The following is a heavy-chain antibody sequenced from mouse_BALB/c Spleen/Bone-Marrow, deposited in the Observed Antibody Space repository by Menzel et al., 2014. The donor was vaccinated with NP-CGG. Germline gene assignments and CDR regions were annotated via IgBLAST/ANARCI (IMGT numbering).Heavy chain of an antibody. Sequence: EVKLVESGPELVKPGASVKVSCKASGYAFTSYNMYWVKQSHGKSLEWIGYIDPYNGGTSYNQKFKGKATLTVDKSSSTAYMHLNSLTSEDSAVYYCARIGGYYRFYAMDYWGQGTSVTVSS. CDR1: GYAFTSYN. CDR3: ARIGGYYRFYAMDY. V-gene: IGHV1S135*01. D-gene: IGHD2-14*01. CDR2: IDPYNGGT. J-gene: IGHJ4*01.